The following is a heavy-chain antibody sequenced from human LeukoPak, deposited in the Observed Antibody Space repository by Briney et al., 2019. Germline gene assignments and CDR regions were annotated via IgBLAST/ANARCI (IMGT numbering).Heavy chain of an antibody. Sequence: GGPLRLSCAASGFTFSSYAMSWVRQAPGKGLEWVSSISGSGGSTYYADFVKGRFTFSRDNSKNTLYLQMNSLRAEDTAVYFCAKGPDSSSWARYFGYWGQGTLVTVSS. V-gene: IGHV3-23*01. D-gene: IGHD6-13*01. CDR2: ISGSGGST. CDR3: AKGPDSSSWARYFGY. J-gene: IGHJ4*02. CDR1: GFTFSSYA.